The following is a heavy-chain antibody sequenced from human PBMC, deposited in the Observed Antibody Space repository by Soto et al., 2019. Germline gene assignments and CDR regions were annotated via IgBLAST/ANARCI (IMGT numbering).Heavy chain of an antibody. D-gene: IGHD5-18*01. Sequence: GGSLRLSCAASGFTFSSYWMHWVRQAPGKGLVWVSRINSDGSSTSYADSVKGRFTISRDNAKNTLYLQMNSLRAEDTAVYYCARDYSYGLAELPSNHFDYWGQGTLVTVSS. CDR1: GFTFSSYW. CDR2: INSDGSST. CDR3: ARDYSYGLAELPSNHFDY. J-gene: IGHJ4*02. V-gene: IGHV3-74*01.